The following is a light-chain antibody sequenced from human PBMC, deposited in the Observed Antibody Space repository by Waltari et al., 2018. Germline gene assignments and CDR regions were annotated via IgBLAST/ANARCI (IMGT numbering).Light chain of an antibody. J-gene: IGKJ2*01. CDR1: QRLTKYY. CDR2: GAS. V-gene: IGKV3-20*01. Sequence: MLTQSPATLSLSPGETATLSCRARQRLTKYYLAWDQQKPGQAPRLHICGASSRAAGIPERFRGSGSGTDFTLTINRLEPEDFAMYYCQQYGSSILYTFGQGTKLEIK. CDR3: QQYGSSILYT.